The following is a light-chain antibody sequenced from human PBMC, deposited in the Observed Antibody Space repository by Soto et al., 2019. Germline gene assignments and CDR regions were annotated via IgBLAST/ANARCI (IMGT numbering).Light chain of an antibody. CDR1: NIGSKS. Sequence: SYELTQPPSVSVAPGKTARITCGGNNIGSKSVHWYQQKPGQAPVLVIYYDSDRPSGIPEQFSGSNSGNTATLTIIRVEAGDEADYYCQVWDSSSDHRVVFGGGTKLTVL. J-gene: IGLJ2*01. CDR3: QVWDSSSDHRVV. CDR2: YDS. V-gene: IGLV3-21*04.